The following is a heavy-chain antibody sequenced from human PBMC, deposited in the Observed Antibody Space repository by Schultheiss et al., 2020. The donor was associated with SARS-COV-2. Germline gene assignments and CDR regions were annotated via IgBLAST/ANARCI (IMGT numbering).Heavy chain of an antibody. D-gene: IGHD3-10*01. J-gene: IGHJ6*02. V-gene: IGHV3-53*05. Sequence: GESLKISCAASGFTVSSSSMNWVRQAPGKGLECVSIIYSGDYADSVKGRFTISRDNSKNTLYLQMNSLRAEDTAVYYCARDRDYYGMDVWGQGTTVTVSS. CDR3: ARDRDYYGMDV. CDR1: GFTVSSSS. CDR2: IYSG.